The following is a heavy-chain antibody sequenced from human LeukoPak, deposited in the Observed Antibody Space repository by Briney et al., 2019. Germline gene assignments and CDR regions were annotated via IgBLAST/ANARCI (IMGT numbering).Heavy chain of an antibody. CDR1: GFTFSSYA. D-gene: IGHD3-22*01. CDR2: ISSNGGST. CDR3: ARLLGSGYST. J-gene: IGHJ5*02. Sequence: QPGGSLRLSCSASGFTFSSYAMHWVRQAPGKGLEYVSAISSNGGSTYYANSVKGRFTISRDNSKNTLYLQMGSLRAEDMAVYYCARLLGSGYSTWGQGTLVTVSS. V-gene: IGHV3-64*01.